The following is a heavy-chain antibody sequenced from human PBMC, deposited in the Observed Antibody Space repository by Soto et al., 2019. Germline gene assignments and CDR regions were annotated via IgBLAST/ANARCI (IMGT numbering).Heavy chain of an antibody. CDR3: ARERPGIAAAGRPIDY. CDR1: GGTFSSYA. J-gene: IGHJ4*02. D-gene: IGHD6-13*01. CDR2: IIPIFGTA. Sequence: AASVKVSCKASGGTFSSYAISWVRQAPGQGLEWMGGIIPIFGTANYAQKFQGRVTITADKSTSTAYMELSSLRSEDTAVYYCARERPGIAAAGRPIDYWGQGTLVTVSS. V-gene: IGHV1-69*06.